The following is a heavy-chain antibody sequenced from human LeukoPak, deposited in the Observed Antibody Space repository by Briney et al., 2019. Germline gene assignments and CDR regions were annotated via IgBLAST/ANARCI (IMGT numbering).Heavy chain of an antibody. Sequence: LPGGSLRLSCAASGFTLSSNYMSWVRQAPGKGLEWVSIIYSGGSTYYADSVKGRFTISRDNSKNTLYLQMNSLRAEDTAVYYCARVTGSYYPFDYWGQGTLVTVSS. V-gene: IGHV3-53*01. D-gene: IGHD3-10*01. CDR2: IYSGGST. CDR3: ARVTGSYYPFDY. J-gene: IGHJ4*02. CDR1: GFTLSSNY.